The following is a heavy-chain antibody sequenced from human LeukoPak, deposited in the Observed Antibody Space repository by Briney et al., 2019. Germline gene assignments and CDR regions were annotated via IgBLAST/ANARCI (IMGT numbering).Heavy chain of an antibody. Sequence: PSETLSLTCTVSGGSISSGGYYWSWIRQPPGKGLEWIGEINHSGSTNYNPSLKSRVTISVDTSKNQFSLKLSSVTAADTAVYYCARAQGWKGPLIWGQGTMVTVSS. CDR3: ARAQGWKGPLI. V-gene: IGHV4-39*07. D-gene: IGHD1-1*01. CDR2: INHSGST. CDR1: GGSISSGGYY. J-gene: IGHJ3*02.